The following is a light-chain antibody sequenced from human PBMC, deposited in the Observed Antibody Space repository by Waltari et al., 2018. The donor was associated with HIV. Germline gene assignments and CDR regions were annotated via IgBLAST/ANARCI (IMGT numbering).Light chain of an antibody. CDR1: SPNIGNNY. J-gene: IGLJ1*01. Sequence: QSVLTQPPSVSGTPGQRVSISCSGSSPNIGNNYVYWYQPLPGTAPKLLIHRNNQRPSGVPDRFSGSKSGTSASLAISGLRSEDEADYYCAVWDDSLRGSVFGTGTEVTVL. V-gene: IGLV1-47*01. CDR2: RNN. CDR3: AVWDDSLRGSV.